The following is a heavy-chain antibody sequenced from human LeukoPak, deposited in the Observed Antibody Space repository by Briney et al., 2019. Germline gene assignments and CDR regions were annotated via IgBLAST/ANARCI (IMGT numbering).Heavy chain of an antibody. J-gene: IGHJ4*02. V-gene: IGHV4-34*01. D-gene: IGHD3-10*01. Sequence: KPSETLSLTCVVYGGSFSDYYWSWIRQPPGKGLEWIGEIDHSGITNYNPSLKSRVTISVDTSKNQFSPKLSSVTAADTAVYYCARGRRLWFGESKTSVDYWGQGTLVTVSS. CDR2: IDHSGIT. CDR3: ARGRRLWFGESKTSVDY. CDR1: GGSFSDYY.